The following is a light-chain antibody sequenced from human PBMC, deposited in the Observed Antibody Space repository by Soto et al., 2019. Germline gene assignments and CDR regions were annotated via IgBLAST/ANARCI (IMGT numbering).Light chain of an antibody. V-gene: IGKV3-20*01. Sequence: EIVLTQSPVTLSLSPGDRATLSCRASQSFDNYLAWYQQRPGQPPRLLMYRASTRAIDIPDRFTGSGSGTDFTLTISRLEPEDFAVYYCQQYSSAPRTFGQGTKVDIK. J-gene: IGKJ1*01. CDR1: QSFDNY. CDR2: RAS. CDR3: QQYSSAPRT.